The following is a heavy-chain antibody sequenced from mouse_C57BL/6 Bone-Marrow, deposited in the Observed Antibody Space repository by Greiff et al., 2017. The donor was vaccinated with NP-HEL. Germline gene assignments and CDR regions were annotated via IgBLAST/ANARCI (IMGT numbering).Heavy chain of an antibody. V-gene: IGHV10-1*01. CDR2: IRSKSNNYAT. D-gene: IGHD2-4*01. CDR1: GFSFNTYA. J-gene: IGHJ3*01. Sequence: EADGGLVQPKGSLKLSCAASGFSFNTYAMNWVRQAPGKGLEWVARIRSKSNNYATYYADSVKDRFTISRDDSESMLYLQMNNLKTEDTAMYYCVRQGGLRRRAWFAYWGQGTLVTVSA. CDR3: VRQGGLRRRAWFAY.